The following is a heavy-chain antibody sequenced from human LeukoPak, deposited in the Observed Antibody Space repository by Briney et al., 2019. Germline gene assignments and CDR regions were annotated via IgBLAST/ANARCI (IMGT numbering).Heavy chain of an antibody. CDR1: VGSLSSSSYY. CDR2: IYYSRST. V-gene: IGHV4-39*01. CDR3: ARRITIFGVVIAGWFDP. D-gene: IGHD3-3*01. Sequence: PSETLSLTCTVSVGSLSSSSYYWGWIRQPPGKGLEWIGSIYYSRSTYYNPSLKSRVAISVDTSKNQFSLKLSSVTAADTAVYYCARRITIFGVVIAGWFDPWGQGTLVTVSS. J-gene: IGHJ5*02.